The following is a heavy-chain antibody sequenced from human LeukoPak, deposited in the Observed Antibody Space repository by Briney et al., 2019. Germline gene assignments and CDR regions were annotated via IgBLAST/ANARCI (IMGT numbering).Heavy chain of an antibody. D-gene: IGHD6-6*01. CDR3: AFVPRAYYYYMDV. Sequence: GGSLRLPCAGSGFTFSTFSFNWVRQAPGKGLEWVSSISSGSAHIYYADSVKGRFTISRDNAKNSLFLQMNSLRAEDTAIYYCAFVPRAYYYYMDVWGKGTTVTVSS. CDR1: GFTFSTFS. V-gene: IGHV3-21*01. J-gene: IGHJ6*03. CDR2: ISSGSAHI.